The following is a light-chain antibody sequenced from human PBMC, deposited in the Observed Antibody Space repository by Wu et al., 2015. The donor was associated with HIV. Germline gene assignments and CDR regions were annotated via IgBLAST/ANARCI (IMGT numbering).Light chain of an antibody. CDR2: ATS. CDR1: ENVNGIH. V-gene: IGKV3-20*01. CDR3: QLYGPSPRFT. Sequence: EFLLTQSPATLSLSPGQRGSLSCRTNENVNGIHLAWYQQKPGQAPKLLIYATSKRAAGIPDRFSGGGSGTDFTLTISRLEPDDFAVYYCQLYGPSPRFTFGPGTRVDL. J-gene: IGKJ3*01.